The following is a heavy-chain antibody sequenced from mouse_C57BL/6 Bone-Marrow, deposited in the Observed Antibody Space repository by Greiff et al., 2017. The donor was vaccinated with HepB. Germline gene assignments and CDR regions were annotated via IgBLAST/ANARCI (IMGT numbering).Heavy chain of an antibody. V-gene: IGHV1-81*01. CDR1: GYTFTSYG. CDR3: ARLAIYDGYYGDFDY. CDR2: IYPRSGNT. Sequence: VKLQESGAELARPGASVKLSCKASGYTFTSYGISWVKQRTGQGLEWIGEIYPRSGNTYYNEKFKGKATLTADKSSSTAYMELRSLTSEDSAVYFCARLAIYDGYYGDFDYWGQGTTLTVSS. D-gene: IGHD2-3*01. J-gene: IGHJ2*01.